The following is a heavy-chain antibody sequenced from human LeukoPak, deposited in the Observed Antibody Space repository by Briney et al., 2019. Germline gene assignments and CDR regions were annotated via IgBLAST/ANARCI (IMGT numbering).Heavy chain of an antibody. J-gene: IGHJ4*02. CDR1: GGSIRGSD. D-gene: IGHD3-10*01. V-gene: IGHV4-59*01. CDR3: ARSYGSGSFYYFDY. CDR2: IYYSGST. Sequence: PSETLSLTGTVPGGSIRGSDCSWIGQPPGKGLEWIGYIYYSGSTNYIPSLKSRVSISVDTSKNQFSLQLSSVTAADTAVYYCARSYGSGSFYYFDYWGQGALVTVSS.